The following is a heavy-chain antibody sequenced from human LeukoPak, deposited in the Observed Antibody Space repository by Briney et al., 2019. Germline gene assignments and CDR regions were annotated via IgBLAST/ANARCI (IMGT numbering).Heavy chain of an antibody. J-gene: IGHJ4*02. CDR3: ASGGDIVATEMNY. CDR2: INAGNGNT. CDR1: GYTFTSYA. D-gene: IGHD5-12*01. Sequence: ASVKVSCKASGYTFTSYAMHWVRQAPGQRLEWMGWINAGNGNTRYSQKFQGRVTITRDTSASTAYMELSSLRSEDTAVYYCASGGDIVATEMNYWGQGTLVTVSS. V-gene: IGHV1-3*01.